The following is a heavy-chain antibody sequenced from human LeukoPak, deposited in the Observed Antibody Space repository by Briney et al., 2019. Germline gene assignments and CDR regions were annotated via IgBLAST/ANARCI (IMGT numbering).Heavy chain of an antibody. CDR2: ISYDGSNK. D-gene: IGHD6-13*01. CDR3: ARNIAAAAPGYFDL. Sequence: GGSLRLSCAASGFTFSSYAMHWVRQAPGKGLEWVAVISYDGSNKYYADSVKGRFTISRDNSKNTLYLQMNSLRAEDTAVYYCARNIAAAAPGYFDLWGRGTLVTVSP. V-gene: IGHV3-30-3*01. J-gene: IGHJ2*01. CDR1: GFTFSSYA.